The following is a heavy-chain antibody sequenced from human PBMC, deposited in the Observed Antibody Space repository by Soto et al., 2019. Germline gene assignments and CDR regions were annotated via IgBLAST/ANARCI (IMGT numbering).Heavy chain of an antibody. Sequence: ASVKVSCKASVGTFNSYAISWVRQAPGQGLEWMGGIIPIFGTANYAQKFQGRVTITADESTSTAYMELSSLRSEDTAVYYCARDQLYYYDAYGMDVWGQGTTVTVSS. CDR2: IIPIFGTA. V-gene: IGHV1-69*13. CDR3: ARDQLYYYDAYGMDV. J-gene: IGHJ6*02. CDR1: VGTFNSYA.